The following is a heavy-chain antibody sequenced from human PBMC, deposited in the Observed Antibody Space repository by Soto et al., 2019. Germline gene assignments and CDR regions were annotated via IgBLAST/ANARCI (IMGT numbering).Heavy chain of an antibody. Sequence: EVQLVESGGGLVQPGGSLRLSCAASGFTFSDHYMDWVRQAPGKGLEWVGRTRKKANSYATEYAASVNGRFTISRDDSKNSLYLQMNSLKTEDTAVYYCARVSGSYYFDYWGQGTLVTVSS. V-gene: IGHV3-72*01. CDR2: TRKKANSYAT. J-gene: IGHJ4*02. D-gene: IGHD1-26*01. CDR1: GFTFSDHY. CDR3: ARVSGSYYFDY.